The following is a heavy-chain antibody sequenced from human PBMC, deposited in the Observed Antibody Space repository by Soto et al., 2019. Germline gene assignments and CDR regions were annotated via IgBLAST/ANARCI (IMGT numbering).Heavy chain of an antibody. CDR3: VGLTSSSASIDY. V-gene: IGHV4-30-4*01. D-gene: IGHD6-6*01. J-gene: IGHJ4*02. CDR2: IYYSGST. Sequence: SETLSLTCTVSGGSISSGDYYWSWIRQPPGKGLEWIGYIYYSGSTYYNPSLKSRVTISVDTSKNQFSLKLSSVTAADTAVYYCVGLTSSSASIDYWGQGTLVTVSS. CDR1: GGSISSGDYY.